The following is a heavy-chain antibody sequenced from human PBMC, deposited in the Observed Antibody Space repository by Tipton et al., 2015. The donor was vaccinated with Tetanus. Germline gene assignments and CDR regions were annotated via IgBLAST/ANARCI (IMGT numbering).Heavy chain of an antibody. V-gene: IGHV3-21*01. CDR3: ARGMAEASNCGGDCYSDY. J-gene: IGHJ4*02. D-gene: IGHD2-21*02. CDR2: ISSSSRYI. Sequence: SLRLSCAASGSSFSSYTMTWVRQAPGKGLEWVSAISSSSRYIYYADSVKGRFTISRDNAKNSLYLRMISLRAEDTAVYSCARGMAEASNCGGDCYSDYWGQGTLVTVSS. CDR1: GSSFSSYT.